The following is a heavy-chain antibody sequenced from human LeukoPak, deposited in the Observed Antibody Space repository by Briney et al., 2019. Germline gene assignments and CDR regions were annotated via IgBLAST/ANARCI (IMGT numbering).Heavy chain of an antibody. J-gene: IGHJ6*03. CDR2: INPNSGGT. CDR1: GYTFTSYD. V-gene: IGHV1-2*02. Sequence: ASVKVSCKASGYTFTSYDINWVRQAPGQGLEWMGWINPNSGGTNYAQKFQGRVTMTRDTSISTAYMELSRLRSDDTAVYYCARDARATWPYYYYYYMDVWGKGTTVTVSS. CDR3: ARDARATWPYYYYYYMDV. D-gene: IGHD5-24*01.